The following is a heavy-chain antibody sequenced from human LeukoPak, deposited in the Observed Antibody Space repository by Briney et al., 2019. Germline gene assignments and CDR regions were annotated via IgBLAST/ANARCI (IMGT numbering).Heavy chain of an antibody. CDR1: GGSISSYY. CDR3: ARERSMVRGVSWFDP. Sequence: TTSETLSLTCTVSGGSISSYYWSWIRQPPGRGREWIGYIYYSGTTNYNPSLKSRVTISVDTSKNQFSLKLSSVTAADTAVYYCARERSMVRGVSWFDPWGQGTLVTVSS. D-gene: IGHD3-10*01. V-gene: IGHV4-59*01. J-gene: IGHJ5*02. CDR2: IYYSGTT.